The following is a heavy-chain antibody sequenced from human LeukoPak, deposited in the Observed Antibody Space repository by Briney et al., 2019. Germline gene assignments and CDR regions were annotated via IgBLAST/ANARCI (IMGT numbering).Heavy chain of an antibody. CDR1: GFTFSDFY. CDR3: AGEKYGVDSRFYFDY. Sequence: GGSLRLSCAASGFTFSDFYMSWIRQAPGKGLEWISYITTAGSTTYYADSVKGRFTLSRDNAKNSLYLQMTSLRAEDTAIYYCAGEKYGVDSRFYFDYWGQGALVSVSS. V-gene: IGHV3-11*01. J-gene: IGHJ4*02. D-gene: IGHD2-21*02. CDR2: ITTAGSTT.